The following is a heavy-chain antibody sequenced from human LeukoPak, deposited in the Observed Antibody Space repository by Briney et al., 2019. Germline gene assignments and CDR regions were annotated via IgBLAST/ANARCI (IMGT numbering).Heavy chain of an antibody. CDR3: AKFIAAASKTDY. D-gene: IGHD6-13*01. CDR2: IRYDGGDK. V-gene: IGHV3-30*02. Sequence: GGSLRLSCVGSTFTFSDYGMHWVRQAPGKGLEWVAFIRYDGGDKYYADSVKGRFTISRDNSENTLYLQMNSLRAEDTAVYYCAKFIAAASKTDYWGQGSLVTVSS. CDR1: TFTFSDYG. J-gene: IGHJ4*02.